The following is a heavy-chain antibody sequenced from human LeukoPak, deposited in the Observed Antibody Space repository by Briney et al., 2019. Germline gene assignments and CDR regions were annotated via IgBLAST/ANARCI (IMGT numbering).Heavy chain of an antibody. D-gene: IGHD2-2*01. CDR3: ARLRDIVVVPAATNWFDP. J-gene: IGHJ5*02. CDR1: GGSFSGYY. CDR2: INHSGST. Sequence: SETLSLTCAVYGGSFSGYYWSWIRQPPGKGLEWIGEINHSGSTNYNPSLKSRVTISVDTSKNQFSLKLSSVTAADTAVYYCARLRDIVVVPAATNWFDPWGQGTLVTVSS. V-gene: IGHV4-34*01.